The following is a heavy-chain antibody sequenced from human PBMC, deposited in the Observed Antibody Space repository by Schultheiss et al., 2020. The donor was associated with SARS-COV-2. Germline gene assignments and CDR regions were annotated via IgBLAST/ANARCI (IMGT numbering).Heavy chain of an antibody. Sequence: GGSLRLSCAASGFTFSSYAMHWVRQAPGKGLEWVANIKQDGREKDYVDSVKGRFTISRDNSKNTLYLQMDALRVEDTALYYCARGPSSSAVFDYWGQGTLVTVSS. D-gene: IGHD6-13*01. CDR1: GFTFSSYA. CDR3: ARGPSSSAVFDY. CDR2: IKQDGREK. V-gene: IGHV3-7*01. J-gene: IGHJ4*02.